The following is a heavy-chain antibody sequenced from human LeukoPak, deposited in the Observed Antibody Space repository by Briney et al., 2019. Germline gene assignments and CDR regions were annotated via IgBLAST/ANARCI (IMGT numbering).Heavy chain of an antibody. CDR3: ARWRFGDQSIDI. Sequence: GGSLRLSCAASGFTFSDYYMSWIRQAPGKGLEWVSYISSGSSYTNYADSVKGRFTISRDNAKNSLYLQMNSLRAEDTAVYYCARWRFGDQSIDIWGQGTMVTVSS. CDR1: GFTFSDYY. V-gene: IGHV3-11*06. CDR2: ISSGSSYT. D-gene: IGHD3-10*01. J-gene: IGHJ3*02.